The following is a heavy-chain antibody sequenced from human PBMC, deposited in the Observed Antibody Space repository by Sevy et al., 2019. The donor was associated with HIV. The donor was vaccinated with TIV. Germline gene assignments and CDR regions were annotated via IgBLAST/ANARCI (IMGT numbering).Heavy chain of an antibody. CDR1: GFIFSGYA. V-gene: IGHV3-30*02. Sequence: GGSLRLSCTASGFIFSGYAMHWVRQAPGKVLEWVAFIRYDGSEKYSADSVKGRFTISRDNQQNALYLQMKNLRPDDTAVYYCAKGGGPESVFLEWSPSEAESRYFDLWGRGTLVTVSS. CDR2: IRYDGSEK. CDR3: AKGGGPESVFLEWSPSEAESRYFDL. D-gene: IGHD3-3*01. J-gene: IGHJ2*01.